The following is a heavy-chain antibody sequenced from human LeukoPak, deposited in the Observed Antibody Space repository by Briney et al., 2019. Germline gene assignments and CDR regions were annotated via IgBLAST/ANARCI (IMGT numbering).Heavy chain of an antibody. J-gene: IGHJ4*02. V-gene: IGHV1-8*02. CDR1: GGTFSSYA. Sequence: ASVKVSCKASGGTFSSYAISWVRQAPGQGLEWMGWMNPNSGNTGYAQKFQGRVTMTRNTSISTAYMELSSLRSEDTAVYYCARGGGGSFHDYWGQGTLVTVSS. D-gene: IGHD1-26*01. CDR2: MNPNSGNT. CDR3: ARGGGGSFHDY.